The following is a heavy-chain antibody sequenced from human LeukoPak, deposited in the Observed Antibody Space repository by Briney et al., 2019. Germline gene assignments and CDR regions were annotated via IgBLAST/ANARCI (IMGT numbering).Heavy chain of an antibody. J-gene: IGHJ4*02. CDR2: IYYSGST. V-gene: IGHV4-39*01. Sequence: ASETLSLTCTVSGGSTSSSSYYWGWIRQPPGKGLEWIGSIYYSGSTYYNPSLKSRVTISVDTSKNQFSLKLSSVTAADTAVYYCARQRIRASDFDYWGQGTLVTVSS. CDR3: ARQRIRASDFDY. D-gene: IGHD2/OR15-2a*01. CDR1: GGSTSSSSYY.